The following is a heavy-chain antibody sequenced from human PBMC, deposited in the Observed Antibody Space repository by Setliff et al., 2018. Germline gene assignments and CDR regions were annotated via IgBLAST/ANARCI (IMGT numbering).Heavy chain of an antibody. J-gene: IGHJ6*04. V-gene: IGHV1-69*05. CDR2: IIPIFGTA. Sequence: SVKVSCKASGGTFSSYAISWVRQAPGQGLEWMGRIIPIFGTANYAQKFQGRVTMTRDTSTSTVYMELSSLRSEDTAVYYCAGTYYNFWSALDYYYYGMDVWGKGTTVTVLL. D-gene: IGHD3-3*01. CDR3: AGTYYNFWSALDYYYYGMDV. CDR1: GGTFSSYA.